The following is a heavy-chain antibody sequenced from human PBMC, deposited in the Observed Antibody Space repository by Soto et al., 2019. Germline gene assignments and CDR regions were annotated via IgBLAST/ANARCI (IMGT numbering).Heavy chain of an antibody. J-gene: IGHJ5*02. CDR3: ARGDTIFGVVNNWFDP. CDR1: GGSVSSGSYY. Sequence: PSETLSLTCTVSGGSVSSGSYYWSWIRQPPGKGLEWIGYIYYSGSTNYNPSLKSRVTISVDTSKNQFSLKLSSVTAADTAVYYCARGDTIFGVVNNWFDPWGQGTLVTVSS. CDR2: IYYSGST. V-gene: IGHV4-61*01. D-gene: IGHD3-3*01.